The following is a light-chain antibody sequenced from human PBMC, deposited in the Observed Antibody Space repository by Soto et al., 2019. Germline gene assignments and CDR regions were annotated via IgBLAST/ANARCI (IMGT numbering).Light chain of an antibody. CDR3: QQYNSYSS. CDR2: KAS. Sequence: DIQMTQSPSTLSASVGDRVTITCRASQSIGSWLAWFQQKPGKAPKVLIYKASSLESGVPSRFSGSGSGTEFTLTISSLQPDDFATYYCQQYNSYSSFGQGTMVEIK. J-gene: IGKJ1*01. CDR1: QSIGSW. V-gene: IGKV1-5*03.